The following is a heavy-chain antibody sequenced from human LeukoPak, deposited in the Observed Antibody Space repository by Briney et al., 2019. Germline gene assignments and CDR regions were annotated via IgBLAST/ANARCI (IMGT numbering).Heavy chain of an antibody. D-gene: IGHD6-13*01. CDR1: GYTFTGYY. J-gene: IGHJ3*02. CDR2: INPNSGGT. CDR3: AIFYTIAAAWVDAFDI. Sequence: ASVKVSCKASGYTFTGYYMHWVRQAPGQGLEWMGWINPNSGGTNYAQKFQGRVTMTRDTSISTAYMELSRLRSDDTAVYYCAIFYTIAAAWVDAFDIWGQGTMVTVSS. V-gene: IGHV1-2*02.